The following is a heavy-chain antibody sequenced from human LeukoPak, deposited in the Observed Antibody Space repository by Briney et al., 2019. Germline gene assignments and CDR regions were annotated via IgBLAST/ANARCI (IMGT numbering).Heavy chain of an antibody. D-gene: IGHD2/OR15-2a*01. J-gene: IGHJ4*02. CDR3: ARDFYDGFALDY. Sequence: GGSLRLSCAASGFTFSSYGMSWVRQAPGKGLEWVSAISGSGGSTYYADSVKGRFTISRDNARNSLYLQMDNLRAEDTGVYYFARDFYDGFALDYWGQGTLVTVSS. CDR1: GFTFSSYG. V-gene: IGHV3-23*01. CDR2: ISGSGGST.